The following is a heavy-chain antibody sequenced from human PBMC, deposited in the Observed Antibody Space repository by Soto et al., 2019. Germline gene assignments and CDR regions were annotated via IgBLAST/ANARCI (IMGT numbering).Heavy chain of an antibody. Sequence: QVQLVESGGGVVQPGRSLRLSCAASGFTFSGSAMHWVRQAPGKVLEWGAFISDDGGNKYYPDSVEGRFTVSRDNSKNTLFLQMNRLRAEDTAVYFCQKDIRYGSGCLDYWGQGTLVTVSS. V-gene: IGHV3-30-3*01. CDR2: ISDDGGNK. D-gene: IGHD6-19*01. J-gene: IGHJ4*02. CDR3: QKDIRYGSGCLDY. CDR1: GFTFSGSA.